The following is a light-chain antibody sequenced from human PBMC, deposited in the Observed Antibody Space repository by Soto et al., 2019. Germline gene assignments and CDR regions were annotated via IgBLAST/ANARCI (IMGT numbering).Light chain of an antibody. CDR3: QQYGSSGT. J-gene: IGKJ1*01. Sequence: EIMLTQSPGTLSLSPGERATLSCRASQSVSNNYLAWYQQKPGQAPRFLIYGASNRATGIPDRFSGSGSGTDFTLTISRLEPEDFAVYYCQQYGSSGTFGQGTKVDI. CDR2: GAS. V-gene: IGKV3-20*01. CDR1: QSVSNNY.